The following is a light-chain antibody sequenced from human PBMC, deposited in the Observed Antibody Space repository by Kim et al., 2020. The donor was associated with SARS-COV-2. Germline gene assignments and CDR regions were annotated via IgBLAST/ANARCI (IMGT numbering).Light chain of an antibody. Sequence: ASVELTCTLSSGHSSYAIEWHQQQPEKGPRYLMKLNSDGSHSKGDGIPDRFSGSSSGAERYLTISSLQSEDEADYYCQTWGTGIWVFGGGTQLTVL. J-gene: IGLJ3*02. CDR2: LNSDGSH. CDR1: SGHSSYA. V-gene: IGLV4-69*01. CDR3: QTWGTGIWV.